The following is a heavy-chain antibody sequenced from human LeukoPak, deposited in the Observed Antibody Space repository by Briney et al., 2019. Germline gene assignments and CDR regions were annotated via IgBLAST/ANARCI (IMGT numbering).Heavy chain of an antibody. D-gene: IGHD2-15*01. J-gene: IGHJ1*01. CDR1: GYTFTSYY. Sequence: GASVKVSCKASGYTFTSYYMHWVRQAPGQGLEWMGWINPNSGGTIYAQNFQGRVTMTRDTSISTAYMELSRLRSDDTAVYYCARGIYAGAATGFQHWGQGTLVTVSS. CDR2: INPNSGGT. V-gene: IGHV1-2*02. CDR3: ARGIYAGAATGFQH.